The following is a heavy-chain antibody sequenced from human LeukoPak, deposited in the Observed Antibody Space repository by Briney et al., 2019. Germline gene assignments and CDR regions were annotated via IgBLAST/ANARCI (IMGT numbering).Heavy chain of an antibody. V-gene: IGHV4-4*09. CDR3: ARGIAHDY. J-gene: IGHJ4*02. CDR1: GGSISSYY. D-gene: IGHD6-13*01. CDR2: IYTSGST. Sequence: SETLSLTCTISGGSISSYYWNWIRQPPGKGLEWIGYIYTSGSTKYDPSLKSRVTISVNTSKNQFSLKLTSVTAADTAVYYCARGIAHDYWGQGTLVTVSS.